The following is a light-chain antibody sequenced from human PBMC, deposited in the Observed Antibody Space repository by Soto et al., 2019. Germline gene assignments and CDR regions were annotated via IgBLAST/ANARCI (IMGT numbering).Light chain of an antibody. CDR3: QQYNNWPPSIT. V-gene: IGKV3-15*01. Sequence: EVVMTQSPATLSVSPGERVTLSCRASQGVSSDLAWYQQKPGRSPRLLIYGGSTRATGVPGRFSGSGSGSDFALTISSLQSEDFAVYYCQQYNNWPPSITFGQGTRLEIK. CDR1: QGVSSD. J-gene: IGKJ5*01. CDR2: GGS.